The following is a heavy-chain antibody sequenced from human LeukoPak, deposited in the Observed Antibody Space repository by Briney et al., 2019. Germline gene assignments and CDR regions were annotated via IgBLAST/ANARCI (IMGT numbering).Heavy chain of an antibody. V-gene: IGHV3-11*01. CDR3: ARIERGSDYFDY. CDR1: GFTFSDYY. J-gene: IGHJ4*02. CDR2: ISSSGSTT. Sequence: KAGGSLRLSCAASGFTFSDYYMSWIRQAPGKGLEWVSYISSSGSTTYYADSVKGRFTISRDNAKNSLYLQMNSLRAEDTAVYYCARIERGSDYFDYWGQGTLDTVSS. D-gene: IGHD3-10*01.